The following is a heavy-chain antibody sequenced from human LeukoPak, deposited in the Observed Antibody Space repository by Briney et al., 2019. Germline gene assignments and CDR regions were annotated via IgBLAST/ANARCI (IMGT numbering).Heavy chain of an antibody. Sequence: GGSLRLSCAASGFIFSNYAMSWVCQVPGRGLEWVSTISSRGDSTYVADSVKGRFTISRDNSKNSLYLQMNTVRAEDTAVYYCVKGPRPDITVAHTVENWGQGTLVTVSS. CDR3: VKGPRPDITVAHTVEN. J-gene: IGHJ4*02. D-gene: IGHD6-19*01. CDR2: ISSRGDST. V-gene: IGHV3-23*01. CDR1: GFIFSNYA.